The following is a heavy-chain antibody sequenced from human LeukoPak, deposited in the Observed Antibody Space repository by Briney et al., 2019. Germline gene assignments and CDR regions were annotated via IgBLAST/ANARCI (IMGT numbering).Heavy chain of an antibody. CDR1: GFTFSSYA. D-gene: IGHD3-22*01. V-gene: IGHV3-30-3*01. Sequence: GGSLRLSCGASGFTFSSYAMHWVRQAPGKGLEWVAVISYDGSNKYYADSVKGRFTISRDNSKNTLYLQMNSLRAEDTAVYYCARMRGYYYGFDYWGQGTLVTVSS. CDR3: ARMRGYYYGFDY. CDR2: ISYDGSNK. J-gene: IGHJ4*02.